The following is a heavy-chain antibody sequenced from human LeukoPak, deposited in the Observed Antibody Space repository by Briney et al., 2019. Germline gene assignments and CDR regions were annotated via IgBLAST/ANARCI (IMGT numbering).Heavy chain of an antibody. V-gene: IGHV3-48*01. CDR2: ISSSSSTI. CDR1: GFTFSSYS. Sequence: PGGSLRLSCAASGFTFSSYSMNWVRQAPGKGLEWVSYISSSSSTIYYADSVKGRFTISRDNAKNSLYLQMNSLRAEDTAVYYCARVPRGRDGYTYNAFDIWGQGTMVTVSS. D-gene: IGHD5-24*01. J-gene: IGHJ3*02. CDR3: ARVPRGRDGYTYNAFDI.